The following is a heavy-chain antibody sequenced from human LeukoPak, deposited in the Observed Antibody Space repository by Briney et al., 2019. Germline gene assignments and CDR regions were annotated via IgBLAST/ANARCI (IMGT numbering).Heavy chain of an antibody. J-gene: IGHJ6*03. D-gene: IGHD3-3*01. CDR1: GGSFSGYY. V-gene: IGHV4-34*01. Sequence: PSETLSLTCAVYGGSFSGYYWSWIRQPPGKGLEWIGEINHSGSTNYNPSLKSRVTISVDTSKNQFSLKLSSVTAADTAVYYCASFITIFGVAPMDVWGKGTTVTVSS. CDR3: ASFITIFGVAPMDV. CDR2: INHSGST.